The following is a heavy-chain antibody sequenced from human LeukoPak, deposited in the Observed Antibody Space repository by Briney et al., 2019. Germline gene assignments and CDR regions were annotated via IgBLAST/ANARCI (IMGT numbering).Heavy chain of an antibody. Sequence: ASVKVSCKASGYTFTGYYLHWVRQAPGQGLEWLGWINPNSGGTNYAQKFQGRVTMTRDTSISTAYMALSRLRSDDTAVYYCAKGGFSYPNWFDPWGQGTLVTVSS. CDR3: AKGGFSYPNWFDP. CDR1: GYTFTGYY. CDR2: INPNSGGT. D-gene: IGHD5-18*01. V-gene: IGHV1-2*02. J-gene: IGHJ5*02.